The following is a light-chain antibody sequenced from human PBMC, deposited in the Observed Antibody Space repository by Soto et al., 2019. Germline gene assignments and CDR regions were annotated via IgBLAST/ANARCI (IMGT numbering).Light chain of an antibody. CDR3: SSYTTSSLGA. CDR1: SSDIGRYDY. V-gene: IGLV2-14*01. J-gene: IGLJ2*01. Sequence: QSALTQPASVSGSPGQSITISCTGTSSDIGRYDYVSWYQQHPGKAPKLMIYEVSTRPSGVSNRFSGSKSGNTASLTISGLQAEDEAHYYCSSYTTSSLGAFGGGTKLTVL. CDR2: EVS.